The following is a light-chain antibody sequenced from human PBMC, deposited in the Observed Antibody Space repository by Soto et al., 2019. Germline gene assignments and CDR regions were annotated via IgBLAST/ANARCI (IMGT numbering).Light chain of an antibody. CDR1: SSDVGSYNL. J-gene: IGLJ1*01. CDR2: EGS. Sequence: QSVLTQPASVSGSPGQSITISCTGTSSDVGSYNLVSWYQQRPGKAPKLMIYEGSKRPSGVSNRFSGSKSGNTASLTISGLQAEDEADYYCCSYAGSSIGYVFGTGTKVTVL. V-gene: IGLV2-23*01. CDR3: CSYAGSSIGYV.